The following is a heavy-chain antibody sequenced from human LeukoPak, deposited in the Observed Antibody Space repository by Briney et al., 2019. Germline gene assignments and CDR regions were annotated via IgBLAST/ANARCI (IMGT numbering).Heavy chain of an antibody. Sequence: SVKVSCKASGGTFSSYAISWVRQAPGQGLEWMGGIIPIFGTANYAQKFQGRVTITADKSTSTAYMELSSLRSEDTAVYYCARVGSGRFHRGNWFDPWGQGTLVTVSS. D-gene: IGHD6-19*01. CDR1: GGTFSSYA. CDR2: IIPIFGTA. J-gene: IGHJ5*02. CDR3: ARVGSGRFHRGNWFDP. V-gene: IGHV1-69*06.